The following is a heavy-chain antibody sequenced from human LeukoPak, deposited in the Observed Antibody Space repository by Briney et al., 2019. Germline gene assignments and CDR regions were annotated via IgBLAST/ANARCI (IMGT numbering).Heavy chain of an antibody. V-gene: IGHV3-53*01. Sequence: SGGSLRPSCAASGFTVSSNYMSWARQAPGKGLEWVSVIYSGGSTYYADSVKGRFTISSDNSKNTLYLQMNSLRAEDTAVYYCARFQLGYFDYWGQGTLVTVSS. CDR1: GFTVSSNY. J-gene: IGHJ4*02. CDR2: IYSGGST. D-gene: IGHD1-1*01. CDR3: ARFQLGYFDY.